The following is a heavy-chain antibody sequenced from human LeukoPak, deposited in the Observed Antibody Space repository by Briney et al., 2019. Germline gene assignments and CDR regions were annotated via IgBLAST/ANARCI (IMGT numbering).Heavy chain of an antibody. CDR1: GGSISSGGYY. J-gene: IGHJ3*02. D-gene: IGHD3-3*01. CDR3: ARASPDYDFWSGYPYPDAFDI. Sequence: SQTLSLTCAVSGGSISSGGYYWSWIRQPPGKGLEWIGYIYHSGSTYYNPSLKSRVTISVDRSKNQFSLKLSSVTAADTAVYYCARASPDYDFWSGYPYPDAFDIWGQGTMVTVSS. CDR2: IYHSGST. V-gene: IGHV4-30-2*01.